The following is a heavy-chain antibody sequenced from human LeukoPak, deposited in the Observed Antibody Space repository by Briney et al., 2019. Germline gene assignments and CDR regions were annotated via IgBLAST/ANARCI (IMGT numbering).Heavy chain of an antibody. V-gene: IGHV4-39*07. Sequence: PSETLSLTCTVSGGSISSSSYYWGWIRQPPGKGLEWIGSIYYSGSTNYNPSLKSRVTISVDTSKNQFSLKLSSVTAADTAVYYCARAIADVDYWGQGTLVTVSS. CDR3: ARAIADVDY. CDR1: GGSISSSSYY. CDR2: IYYSGST. D-gene: IGHD6-13*01. J-gene: IGHJ4*02.